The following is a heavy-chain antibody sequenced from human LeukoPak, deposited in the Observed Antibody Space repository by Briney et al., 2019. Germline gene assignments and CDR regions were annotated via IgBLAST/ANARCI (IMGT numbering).Heavy chain of an antibody. Sequence: PGGSLRLSCAASGFTFDDYAMHWVRQAPGKGLEWVSGISWNSGSIGYADSVKGRFTISRDNAKNSLYLQMNSLRAEDTAVYYCARDGWFDYWGQGTLVTVSS. CDR2: ISWNSGSI. J-gene: IGHJ4*02. CDR3: ARDGWFDY. D-gene: IGHD2-15*01. CDR1: GFTFDDYA. V-gene: IGHV3-9*01.